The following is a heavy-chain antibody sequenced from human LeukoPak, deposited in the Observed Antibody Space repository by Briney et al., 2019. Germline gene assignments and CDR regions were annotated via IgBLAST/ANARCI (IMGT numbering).Heavy chain of an antibody. D-gene: IGHD6-19*01. V-gene: IGHV1-2*02. Sequence: ASVKVSCKASGYTSTGYYIHWVRQAPGQGLEWMGWINPNSGGTNYSQKFQGRVTMTRDTSISTAYMELSGLRSDDTAVYYCARADGDVYSSGWFYYWGQGTLVTVSS. CDR1: GYTSTGYY. CDR3: ARADGDVYSSGWFYY. CDR2: INPNSGGT. J-gene: IGHJ4*02.